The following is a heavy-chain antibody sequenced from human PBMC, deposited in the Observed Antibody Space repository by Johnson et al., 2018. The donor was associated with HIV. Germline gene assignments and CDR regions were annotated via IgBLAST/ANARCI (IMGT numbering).Heavy chain of an antibody. CDR3: ARGSYNFWSGEREAFDI. CDR2: IKQDGSEQ. J-gene: IGHJ3*02. Sequence: VQLVESGGGLVQPGGSLRLSCAASGFTFSSYWMSWVRQAPGKGLEWVANIKQDGSEQYYVDSVKGRFPISRDNAKNSLYLQMNSLRAEDTAVYYCARGSYNFWSGEREAFDIWGQGTMVTVSS. V-gene: IGHV3-7*01. CDR1: GFTFSSYW. D-gene: IGHD3-3*01.